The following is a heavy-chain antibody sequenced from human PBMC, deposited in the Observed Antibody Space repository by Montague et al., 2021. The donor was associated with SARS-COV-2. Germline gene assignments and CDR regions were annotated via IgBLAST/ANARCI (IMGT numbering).Heavy chain of an antibody. CDR2: IDWGDDK. CDR1: GFSLSTSGMC. Sequence: LALVKPTQTLTLTCTFSGFSLSTSGMCVSWIRQPPGKALEWLARIDWGDDKYYSTSLKTRLTISKDTSKNQVVLTMTNMDPVDTATHYCARRTYDILTGYDYGMDVWGQGTTVTVSS. V-gene: IGHV2-70*11. J-gene: IGHJ6*02. CDR3: ARRTYDILTGYDYGMDV. D-gene: IGHD3-9*01.